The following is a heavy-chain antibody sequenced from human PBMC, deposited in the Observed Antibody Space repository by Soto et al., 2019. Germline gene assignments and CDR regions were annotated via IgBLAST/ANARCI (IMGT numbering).Heavy chain of an antibody. J-gene: IGHJ4*02. CDR1: GFTFDDYA. Sequence: GGSLRLSCAASGFTFDDYAMHWVRQAPGKGLEWVSGISWNSGSIGYADSVKGRFTISRDNAKNSLYLQMNSLRAEDTALYYCAKDLFPYSSSSGVDYWGQGTLVTVSS. CDR3: AKDLFPYSSSSGVDY. CDR2: ISWNSGSI. D-gene: IGHD6-6*01. V-gene: IGHV3-9*01.